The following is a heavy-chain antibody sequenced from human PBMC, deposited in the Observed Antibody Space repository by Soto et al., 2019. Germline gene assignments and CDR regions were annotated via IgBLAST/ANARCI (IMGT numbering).Heavy chain of an antibody. CDR2: IIPIFGTA. CDR3: ASAVIYCSGGSSYPDYYYYYGMDV. V-gene: IGHV1-69*01. CDR1: GGTFSSYA. J-gene: IGHJ6*02. D-gene: IGHD2-15*01. Sequence: QVQLVQSGAEVKKPGSSVKVSCKASGGTFSSYAISWVRQAPGQGLEWMGGIIPIFGTANYAQKFQGRVTITADESTSTAYMEVRSLRSEDTAVYYYASAVIYCSGGSSYPDYYYYYGMDVWGQGTTVTVSS.